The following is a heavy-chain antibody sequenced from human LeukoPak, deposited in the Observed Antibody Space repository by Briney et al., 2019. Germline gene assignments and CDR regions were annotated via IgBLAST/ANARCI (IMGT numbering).Heavy chain of an antibody. CDR3: ARQFHGGKAVAVLDY. CDR2: INHSGST. Sequence: SETLSLTCAVYGGSFSGYYWSWIRQPPGKGLEWIGEINHSGSTNYNPSLKSRVTISVDTSKNQFSLKLSSVTAADTAVYYCARQFHGGKAVAVLDYWGQGTLVTVSS. D-gene: IGHD6-19*01. J-gene: IGHJ4*02. V-gene: IGHV4-34*01. CDR1: GGSFSGYY.